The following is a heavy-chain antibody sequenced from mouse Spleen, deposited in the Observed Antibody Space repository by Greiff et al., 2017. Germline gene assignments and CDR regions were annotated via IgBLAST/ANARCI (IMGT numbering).Heavy chain of an antibody. D-gene: IGHD2-4*01. CDR3: ARYDYDGAWFAY. CDR2: INPNNGGT. CDR1: GYTFTDYN. V-gene: IGHV1-22*01. Sequence: VQLKESGPELVKPGASVKMSCKASGYTFTDYNMHWVKQSHVKSLEWIGSINPNNGGTSYSHKFKGKATLTVNKSSSTAYMQLRSLTSEDSAGYYSARYDYDGAWFAYWGQGTLVTVSA. J-gene: IGHJ3*01.